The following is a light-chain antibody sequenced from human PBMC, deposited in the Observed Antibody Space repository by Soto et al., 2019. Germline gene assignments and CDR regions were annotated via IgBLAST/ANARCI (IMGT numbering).Light chain of an antibody. V-gene: IGKV1-39*01. CDR3: QQRNIWHPVT. Sequence: DIQMTQSPSSLSESVGDRFTITCRAIESISSYLNWYQQKPGKAPKLLIYAASSLQSGVPSRFSGSGSGTDFTLTISSLEHEDSAVYYCQQRNIWHPVTFGQGTRLEIK. CDR1: ESISSY. J-gene: IGKJ5*01. CDR2: AAS.